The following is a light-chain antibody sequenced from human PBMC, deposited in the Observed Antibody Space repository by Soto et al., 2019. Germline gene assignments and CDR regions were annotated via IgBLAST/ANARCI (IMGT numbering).Light chain of an antibody. CDR2: AAS. J-gene: IGKJ1*01. Sequence: DIQMTQSPSSLSASVGDRVTITCRASQGISTYLNWYQQKPGKAPKLLIYAASSLQSGVPSRFSGSGSGTDFTLTISSLQHEDFATYYCQQSYSTPQAFGQGTKVDIK. CDR3: QQSYSTPQA. V-gene: IGKV1-39*01. CDR1: QGISTY.